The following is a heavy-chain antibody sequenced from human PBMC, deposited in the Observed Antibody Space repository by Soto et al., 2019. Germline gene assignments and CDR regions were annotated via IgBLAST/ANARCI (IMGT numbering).Heavy chain of an antibody. J-gene: IGHJ4*02. Sequence: QIHLVQSGAEVKKPAASVKVSCQGSGYAFTTYGITWVRQAPGQGLEWMGWISAHNGNTNYAQKLQGRVTVTRDTSTSTAYMDLRSLRYDDTAVYYCARGRYGDYWGQGALVTVSS. CDR2: ISAHNGNT. CDR1: GYAFTTYG. V-gene: IGHV1-18*01. D-gene: IGHD1-1*01. CDR3: ARGRYGDY.